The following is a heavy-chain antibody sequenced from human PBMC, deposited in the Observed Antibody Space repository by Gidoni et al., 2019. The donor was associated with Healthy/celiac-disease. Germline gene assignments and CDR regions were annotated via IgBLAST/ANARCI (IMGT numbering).Heavy chain of an antibody. Sequence: QLQLQESGPGLVKPSETLSLTCTVSGGSISSSSYYWGWIRQPPGKGLEWIGSIYYSGSTYYNPSLKSRVTISVDTSKNQFSLKLSSVTAADTAVYYCARDTLLDIVLVPAVNFDYWGQGTLVTVSS. CDR2: IYYSGST. V-gene: IGHV4-39*07. CDR3: ARDTLLDIVLVPAVNFDY. CDR1: GGSISSSSYY. D-gene: IGHD2-2*03. J-gene: IGHJ4*02.